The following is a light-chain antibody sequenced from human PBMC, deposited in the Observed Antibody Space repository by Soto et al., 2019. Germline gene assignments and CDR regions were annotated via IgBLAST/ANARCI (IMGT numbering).Light chain of an antibody. CDR2: DAS. V-gene: IGKV3-11*01. CDR3: PQRRFWPPLT. CDR1: QSVGSY. Sequence: EIVLTQSPATLSLSPGERATLSCRASQSVGSYLVWYQQRPGQAPRLLIYDASNRATGIPARFSGSASGTAFTLAICILVNEAFASYDSPQRRFWPPLTSGVGTHVEIE. J-gene: IGKJ4*01.